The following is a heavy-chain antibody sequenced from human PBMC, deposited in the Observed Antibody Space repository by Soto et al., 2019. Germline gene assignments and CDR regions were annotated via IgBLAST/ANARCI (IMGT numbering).Heavy chain of an antibody. D-gene: IGHD3-16*02. J-gene: IGHJ6*03. CDR2: ISAYNGNT. V-gene: IGHV1-18*01. CDR1: GYTFTSYG. Sequence: QVQLVQSGAEVKKPGASVKVSCKASGYTFTSYGISWVRQAPGQGLEWMGWISAYNGNTNYAQKLQGRVTMTTDTYTSTAYMELRSLRSDDTAVYYWARVSRERIMITFGGVIDPYYYYYYMDVWGKGTTVTVSS. CDR3: ARVSRERIMITFGGVIDPYYYYYYMDV.